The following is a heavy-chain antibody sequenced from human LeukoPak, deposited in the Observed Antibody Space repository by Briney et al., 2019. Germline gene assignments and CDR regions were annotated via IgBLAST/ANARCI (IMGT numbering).Heavy chain of an antibody. D-gene: IGHD6-19*01. CDR1: GGSISSSSYY. J-gene: IGHJ4*02. CDR2: IYYSGST. Sequence: SETLSLTCTVSGGSISSSSYYWGWIRQPPGKGLEWIGSIYYSGSTYYNPSLKSRVTISVDTSKNQFSLKLSSVTAADTAVYYRARHSGWYDYWGQGTLVTVSS. V-gene: IGHV4-39*01. CDR3: ARHSGWYDY.